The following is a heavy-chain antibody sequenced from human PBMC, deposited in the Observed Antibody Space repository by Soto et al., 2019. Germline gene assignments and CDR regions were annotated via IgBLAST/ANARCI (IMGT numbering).Heavy chain of an antibody. Sequence: AASVKVSCKASGYTFSNYYMHWVRQAPGQGHEWMGIINPSGGSTTYAQKFQGRVTMTRDTSTSTVYMELSSLRSEDTAVYYCARYDYNGYYFDYWGQGTLVTVSS. V-gene: IGHV1-46*01. CDR3: ARYDYNGYYFDY. D-gene: IGHD4-4*01. CDR1: GYTFSNYY. CDR2: INPSGGST. J-gene: IGHJ4*02.